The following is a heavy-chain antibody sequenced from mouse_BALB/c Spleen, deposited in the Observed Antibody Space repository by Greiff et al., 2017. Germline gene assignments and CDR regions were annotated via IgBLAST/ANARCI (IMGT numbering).Heavy chain of an antibody. CDR2: ISSGGSYT. J-gene: IGHJ3*01. CDR3: ARDGKAWFAY. Sequence: EVNLVESGGGLVKPGGSLKLSCAASGFTFSSYAMSWVRQTPEKRLEWVATISSGGSYTYYPDSVKGRFTISRDNAKNTLYLQMSSLRSEDTAMYYCARDGKAWFAYWGQGTLVTVSA. CDR1: GFTFSSYA. V-gene: IGHV5-9-3*01.